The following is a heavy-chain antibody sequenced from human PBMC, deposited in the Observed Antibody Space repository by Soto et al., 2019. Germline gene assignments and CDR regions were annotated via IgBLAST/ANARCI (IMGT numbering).Heavy chain of an antibody. Sequence: EVQLVESGGGLVKPGGSLRLSCEASGFTFRSYSMNWVRQAPGKGLEWVSSISTTSTYIYYGDSVKGRFTISRDNAKNSLFLQMNRLRAEDTAIYYCAREGDDYGDYKRAFDIWGQGTTVTVSS. V-gene: IGHV3-21*01. CDR1: GFTFRSYS. CDR3: AREGDDYGDYKRAFDI. J-gene: IGHJ3*02. CDR2: ISTTSTYI. D-gene: IGHD4-17*01.